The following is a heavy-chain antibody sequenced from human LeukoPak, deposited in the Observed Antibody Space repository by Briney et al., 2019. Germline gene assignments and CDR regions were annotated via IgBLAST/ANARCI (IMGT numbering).Heavy chain of an antibody. D-gene: IGHD3-10*01. V-gene: IGHV3-30*04. J-gene: IGHJ3*02. Sequence: GGSLRLSCAASGFTFSSYAMHWVRQAPGKGLEWGAVISYDGSNKYYADSVKGRFTISRDNSKNTLYLQMNSLRAEDTAVYYCARDHHYYGSGIEGDAFDIWGQGTMVTVSS. CDR2: ISYDGSNK. CDR1: GFTFSSYA. CDR3: ARDHHYYGSGIEGDAFDI.